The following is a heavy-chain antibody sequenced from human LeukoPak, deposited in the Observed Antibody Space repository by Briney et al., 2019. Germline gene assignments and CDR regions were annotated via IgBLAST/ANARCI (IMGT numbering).Heavy chain of an antibody. Sequence: GASVKVSCKASGGTFSSYAISWVRQAPGQGLEWMGRIIPILGIANYAQKFQGRVTITADKSTSTAYMELSSLRSEDTAVYYCARDGGTVTIDYWGQGTLSPSPQ. CDR3: ARDGGTVTIDY. CDR1: GGTFSSYA. D-gene: IGHD4-17*01. J-gene: IGHJ4*02. V-gene: IGHV1-69*04. CDR2: IIPILGIA.